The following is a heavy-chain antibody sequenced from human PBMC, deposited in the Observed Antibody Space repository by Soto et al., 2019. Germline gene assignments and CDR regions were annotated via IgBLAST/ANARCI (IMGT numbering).Heavy chain of an antibody. CDR2: IYHSGST. CDR1: GGSISTSNW. Sequence: QVQLQESGPGLVKPSGTLSLTCGVSGGSISTSNWWSWVRQPPGKGLEWIGEIYHSGSTNYNPSLKSRVTISVDKSKIQFSLKLSSVTAADTAVYYCARLSFGDTYNWFDPWGQGTLVTVSS. D-gene: IGHD3-10*01. CDR3: ARLSFGDTYNWFDP. J-gene: IGHJ5*02. V-gene: IGHV4-4*02.